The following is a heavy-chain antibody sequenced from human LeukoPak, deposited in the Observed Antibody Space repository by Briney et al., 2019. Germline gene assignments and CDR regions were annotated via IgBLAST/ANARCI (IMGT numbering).Heavy chain of an antibody. CDR3: AREGSSSSLAH. V-gene: IGHV1-46*01. Sequence: ASVKVSCKAFGYTFTSYYMHWVRQAPGQGLEWMGIINPSGAGTSYAQKFQGRVTITRDTSTSTVYMELSSLRSEDTAVYYCAREGSSSSLAHWGQGTLVTVSS. D-gene: IGHD6-6*01. J-gene: IGHJ4*02. CDR1: GYTFTSYY. CDR2: INPSGAGT.